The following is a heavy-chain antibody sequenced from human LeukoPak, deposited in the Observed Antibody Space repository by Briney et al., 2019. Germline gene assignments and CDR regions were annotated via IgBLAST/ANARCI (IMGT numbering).Heavy chain of an antibody. CDR2: IIPILGIA. V-gene: IGHV1-69*04. Sequence: SVKVSCKASGGTFSSYTISWVRQAPGQGLEWMGRIIPILGIANYAQKFQGRVTITADKSTSTAYMELSSLRSEDTAVYYCARDGYETYYYGSGSYSDWFDPWGQGTLVTVSS. CDR1: GGTFSSYT. CDR3: ARDGYETYYYGSGSYSDWFDP. J-gene: IGHJ5*02. D-gene: IGHD3-10*01.